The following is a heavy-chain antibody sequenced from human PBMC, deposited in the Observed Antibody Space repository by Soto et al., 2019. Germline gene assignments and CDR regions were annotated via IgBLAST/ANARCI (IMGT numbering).Heavy chain of an antibody. J-gene: IGHJ4*02. CDR1: GGTFSSYA. Sequence: QVQLVQSGAEVKKPGSSVKVSCKASGGTFSSYAISWVRQAPGQGLEWMGGIIPIFGTANYAQKFQGRVTITADESTSTAYMELSSLRSEVTDVYYCARDRGHAGSGWAYYFDYWGQGTLVTVSS. CDR2: IIPIFGTA. D-gene: IGHD6-19*01. CDR3: ARDRGHAGSGWAYYFDY. V-gene: IGHV1-69*12.